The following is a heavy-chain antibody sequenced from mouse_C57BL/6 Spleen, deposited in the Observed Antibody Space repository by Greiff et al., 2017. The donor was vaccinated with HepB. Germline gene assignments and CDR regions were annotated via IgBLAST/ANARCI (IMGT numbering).Heavy chain of an antibody. D-gene: IGHD2-3*01. Sequence: QVQLQQPGAELVKPGASVKMSCKASGYTFTSYWITWVKQRPGQGLEWIGDIYPGSGSTNYNEKFKSKATLTVDTSSSTAYMQLSSLTSEDSAVYYCARDDDGYYGFAYWGQGTLVTVSA. CDR2: IYPGSGST. J-gene: IGHJ3*01. CDR1: GYTFTSYW. CDR3: ARDDDGYYGFAY. V-gene: IGHV1-55*01.